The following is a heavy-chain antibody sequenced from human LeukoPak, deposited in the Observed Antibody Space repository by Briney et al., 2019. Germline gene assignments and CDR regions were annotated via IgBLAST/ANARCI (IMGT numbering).Heavy chain of an antibody. Sequence: SETLSLTCTVSGGSINSGGFYWSWIRQHPGKGLEWIGYIYYSGSTYYNPSLKSRVTISVDRSKNQFSLKLSSVTAADTAVYYCARAPALSLNPYFDYWGQGTLVTVSS. J-gene: IGHJ4*02. CDR3: ARAPALSLNPYFDY. V-gene: IGHV4-31*03. CDR2: IYYSGST. CDR1: GGSINSGGFY. D-gene: IGHD4/OR15-4a*01.